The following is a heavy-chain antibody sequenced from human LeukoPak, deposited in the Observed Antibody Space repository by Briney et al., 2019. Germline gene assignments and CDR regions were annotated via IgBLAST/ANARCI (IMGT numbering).Heavy chain of an antibody. D-gene: IGHD6-19*01. Sequence: GGSLRLSCAASGFTFSSFAMSWVRQAPGKGLEWVSSIGAAGYGTYYADSVKGRFTISRDNSKNTVHLQMNSLRAEDTGVYYCAKRDNSAWYSLDYWGQGTLVTVSS. CDR1: GFTFSSFA. V-gene: IGHV3-23*01. CDR2: IGAAGYGT. J-gene: IGHJ4*02. CDR3: AKRDNSAWYSLDY.